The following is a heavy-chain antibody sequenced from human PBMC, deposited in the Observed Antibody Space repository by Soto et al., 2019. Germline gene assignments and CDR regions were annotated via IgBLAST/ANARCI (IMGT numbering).Heavy chain of an antibody. V-gene: IGHV3-30-3*01. Sequence: GGSLRLSCAASGFTFSSYAMHWVRQAPGKGLEWVAVISYDGSNKYYADSVKGRFTISRDNSKNTLYLQMNSPRAEDTAVYYCAGALGGYGDYVTYYYYGMDVWGQGTTVTVSS. CDR3: AGALGGYGDYVTYYYYGMDV. CDR2: ISYDGSNK. D-gene: IGHD4-17*01. CDR1: GFTFSSYA. J-gene: IGHJ6*02.